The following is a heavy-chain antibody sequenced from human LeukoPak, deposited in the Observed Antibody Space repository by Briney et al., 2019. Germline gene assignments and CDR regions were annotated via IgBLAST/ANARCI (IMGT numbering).Heavy chain of an antibody. D-gene: IGHD3-22*01. CDR2: INHSGST. CDR1: GGSFSGYY. V-gene: IGHV4-34*01. J-gene: IGHJ5*02. Sequence: SETLSLTCAVYGGSFSGYYWSWIRQPPGKGLEWIGEINHSGSTNYNPSLKSRVTVSVDTSKNQFSLKLSSVTAADTAVYYCASRSGYYYNWFDPWGQGTLVTVSS. CDR3: ASRSGYYYNWFDP.